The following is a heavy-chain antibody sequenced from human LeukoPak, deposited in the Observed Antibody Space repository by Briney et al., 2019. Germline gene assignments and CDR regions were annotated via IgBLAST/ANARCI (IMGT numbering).Heavy chain of an antibody. CDR2: IYDSETT. D-gene: IGHD5-24*01. CDR3: ARDFADTITVTGDVYYMDV. Sequence: SETLSLTCTVSGGSISSDDYYWIWTRQPPGKGLEWRGYIYDSETTYYNPSLKSRVTISIDTSKNQFSLKLNSVTAADTAVYYCARDFADTITVTGDVYYMDVWGKGTTVTVSS. J-gene: IGHJ6*03. CDR1: GGSISSDDYY. V-gene: IGHV4-30-4*08.